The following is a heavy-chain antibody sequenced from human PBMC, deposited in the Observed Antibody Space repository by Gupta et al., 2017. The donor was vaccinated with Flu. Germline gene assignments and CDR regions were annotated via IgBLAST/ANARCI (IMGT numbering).Heavy chain of an antibody. J-gene: IGHJ4*02. CDR3: AKGDRGSGWAY. D-gene: IGHD6-19*01. V-gene: IGHV3-23*01. Sequence: WVRQGPGKGLEWVSAISGSGGTTHYADSVKGRFTISRDNSKNTLYLQMNSLRAEDTAVYYCAKGDRGSGWAYWGQGTLVTVSS. CDR2: ISGSGGTT.